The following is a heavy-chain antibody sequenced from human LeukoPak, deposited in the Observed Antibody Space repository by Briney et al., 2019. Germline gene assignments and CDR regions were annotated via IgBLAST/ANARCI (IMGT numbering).Heavy chain of an antibody. V-gene: IGHV4-34*01. Sequence: KPSETLSLTCAVYGGSFSGYYWSWIRQPPGKGLEWIGSIYYSGSTYYNASLKSRVTISIDTSKNQFSLKLSSVTAADTAVYYCARDFAIPFDIWGQGTMVTVSS. CDR2: IYYSGST. CDR1: GGSFSGYY. CDR3: ARDFAIPFDI. J-gene: IGHJ3*02.